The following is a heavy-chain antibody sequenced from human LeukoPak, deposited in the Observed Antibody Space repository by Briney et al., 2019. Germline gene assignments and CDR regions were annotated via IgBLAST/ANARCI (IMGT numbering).Heavy chain of an antibody. CDR3: ARSYFDVLTNYYMWLTP. CDR1: GYTFTDYY. Sequence: ASVKVSCKASGYTFTDYYIHWVRQAPGQGLEWMGWINLNSGDTYYAQNFQDRVTMTGDTSISTAYLELSSLRSDDTAVFYCARSYFDVLTNYYMWLTPWGQGTLVTVSS. D-gene: IGHD3-9*01. V-gene: IGHV1-2*02. J-gene: IGHJ5*02. CDR2: INLNSGDT.